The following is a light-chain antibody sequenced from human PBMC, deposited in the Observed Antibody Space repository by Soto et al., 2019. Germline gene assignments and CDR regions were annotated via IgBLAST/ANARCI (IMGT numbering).Light chain of an antibody. CDR1: SSDVGGYNY. CDR2: EVN. V-gene: IGLV2-14*01. J-gene: IGLJ1*01. Sequence: QSALTQPASVSGSPGQSITISCTGTSSDVGGYNYVSWNQQHPGKAPKVMIYEVNNRPSGVSNRFSGSKSGNTASLTISGLQAEDEADYYCTSYRSSSTLEVFGTGTKVTVL. CDR3: TSYRSSSTLEV.